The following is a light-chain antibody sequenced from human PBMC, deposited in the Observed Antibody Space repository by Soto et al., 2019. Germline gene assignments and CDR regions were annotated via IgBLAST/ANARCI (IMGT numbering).Light chain of an antibody. CDR2: DAS. J-gene: IGKJ5*01. V-gene: IGKV3-11*01. Sequence: PGERATLSCRASQSVSSYVAWYQQKAGQAPRLLIYDASNRATGIPARFSGSGSGTDFTLTISNLEPEDFAVYFCQQRSNWVTFGQGTRLEIK. CDR1: QSVSSY. CDR3: QQRSNWVT.